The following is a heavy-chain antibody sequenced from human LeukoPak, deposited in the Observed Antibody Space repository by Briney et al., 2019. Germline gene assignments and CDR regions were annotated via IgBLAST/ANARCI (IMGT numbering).Heavy chain of an antibody. CDR2: ISSSSSYI. J-gene: IGHJ4*02. CDR1: GFTFSSYS. CDR3: ARDWSTVNAIDY. V-gene: IGHV3-21*01. D-gene: IGHD4-17*01. Sequence: GGSLRLSCAASGFTFSSYSMNWVRQAPGKGLEWVSSISSSSSYIYYADSVKGRFSISRDNSKNTLYLQKNSLRPEDTAVYYCARDWSTVNAIDYWGQGTLVTVSS.